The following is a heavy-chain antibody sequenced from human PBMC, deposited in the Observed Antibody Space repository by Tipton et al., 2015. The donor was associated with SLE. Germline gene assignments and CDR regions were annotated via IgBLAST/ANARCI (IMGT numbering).Heavy chain of an antibody. Sequence: TLSLTCTVSGYSISSGYYWGWIRQPPGKGLEWIGSIYHSGSTYYNPSLKSRVTISVDTPKNQFSLKLSSVTAADTAVYYCARDQEAAGTGNFDYWGQGTLVTVSS. J-gene: IGHJ4*02. CDR1: GYSISSGYY. CDR3: ARDQEAAGTGNFDY. V-gene: IGHV4-38-2*02. CDR2: IYHSGST. D-gene: IGHD6-13*01.